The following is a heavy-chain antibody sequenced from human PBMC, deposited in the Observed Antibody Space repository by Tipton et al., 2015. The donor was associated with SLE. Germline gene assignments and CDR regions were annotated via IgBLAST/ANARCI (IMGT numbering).Heavy chain of an antibody. CDR1: GGSISSSSYY. V-gene: IGHV4-39*01. CDR3: ARRTTRSSGYFGAFDI. Sequence: TLSLTCTVSGGSISSSSYYWGWIRQPPGKGLEWIGSIYYSGSTYYNPSLKSRVTISVDTSKNQFSLKLSSVTAAETAVYYCARRTTRSSGYFGAFDIWGQGTMVTVS. D-gene: IGHD3-22*01. J-gene: IGHJ3*02. CDR2: IYYSGST.